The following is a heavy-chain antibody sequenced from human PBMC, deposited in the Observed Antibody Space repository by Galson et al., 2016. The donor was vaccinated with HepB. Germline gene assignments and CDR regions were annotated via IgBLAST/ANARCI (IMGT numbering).Heavy chain of an antibody. CDR1: GDTLSAFS. CDR3: ATTYTSGWLQFDY. V-gene: IGHV1-24*01. J-gene: IGHJ4*02. D-gene: IGHD6-19*01. Sequence: SVKVSCKVSGDTLSAFSMHWVRQAPGRGLEWMGGYYPENGETYYAQQFQGRVTMTEDASTDTAYMELSSLRSEDAAVYYCATTYTSGWLQFDYWGQGTLVTVSS. CDR2: YYPENGET.